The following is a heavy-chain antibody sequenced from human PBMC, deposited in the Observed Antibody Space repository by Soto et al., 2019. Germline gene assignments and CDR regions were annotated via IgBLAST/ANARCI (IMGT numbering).Heavy chain of an antibody. CDR2: VNYSGST. CDR3: GRLEGLATISYYFDY. J-gene: IGHJ4*02. CDR1: GGSFSGYY. V-gene: IGHV4-34*01. D-gene: IGHD3-9*01. Sequence: SETLSLTCAVYGGSFSGYYWSWIRQPPGKGLEWIGEVNYSGSTNYNPSLKSRVTISVDKSKNQFSLKLMSLSAADTAVYYCGRLEGLATISYYFDYWGQGALVTVSS.